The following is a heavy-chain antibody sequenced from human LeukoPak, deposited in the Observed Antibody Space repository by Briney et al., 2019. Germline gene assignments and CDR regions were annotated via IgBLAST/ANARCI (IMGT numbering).Heavy chain of an antibody. D-gene: IGHD5-18*01. CDR2: IKQDGSEK. CDR3: ARDVRYSYGHGGDWFDP. J-gene: IGHJ5*02. Sequence: PGGSLRLSCAASGFTFSSYWMSWVRQAPGKGLEWVANIKQDGSEKYYVDSVKGRFTISRDNAKNSLYLQMNSLRADDTAVYYCARDVRYSYGHGGDWFDPWGQGTLVTVSS. CDR1: GFTFSSYW. V-gene: IGHV3-7*03.